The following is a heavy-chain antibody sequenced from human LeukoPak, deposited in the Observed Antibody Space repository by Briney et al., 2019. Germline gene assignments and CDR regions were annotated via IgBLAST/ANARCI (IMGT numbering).Heavy chain of an antibody. Sequence: EGSLRLSCAASGVTFSSYGMHWVRQASGKGLEWVGRIRSKANSYATAYAASVKGRFTISRDDSKNTAYLQMNSLKTEDTAVYYCTSLRARDTAISNWGQGTLVTVSS. V-gene: IGHV3-73*01. CDR2: IRSKANSYAT. CDR1: GVTFSSYG. CDR3: TSLRARDTAISN. D-gene: IGHD5-18*01. J-gene: IGHJ4*02.